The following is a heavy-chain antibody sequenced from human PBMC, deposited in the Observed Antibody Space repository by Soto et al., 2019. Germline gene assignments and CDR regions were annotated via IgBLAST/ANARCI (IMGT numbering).Heavy chain of an antibody. D-gene: IGHD2-2*01. J-gene: IGHJ6*02. CDR2: ISAYNGNT. CDR3: GRGNKLIVPGGTPIYYYYGVDV. Sequence: ASVKVSCKASGYTFSNYFISWVRQAPGQGLEWMGWISAYNGNTNYAQKFQGRVTVTTDTSTSTAHMELRSLRSDDTAVYYCGRGNKLIVPGGTPIYYYYGVDVWG. V-gene: IGHV1-18*01. CDR1: GYTFSNYF.